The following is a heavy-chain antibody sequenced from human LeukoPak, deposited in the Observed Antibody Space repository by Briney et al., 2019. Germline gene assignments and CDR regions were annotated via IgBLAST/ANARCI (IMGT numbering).Heavy chain of an antibody. J-gene: IGHJ6*02. V-gene: IGHV3-53*01. CDR3: ARDNGGYGMDV. CDR1: GFTVSSNY. CDR2: IYSGGST. D-gene: IGHD7-27*01. Sequence: GGSLRLSCAASGFTVSSNYMSWVRQAPGKGLEWVSVIYSGGSTYYADSVQGRFTISRDNSKNTLYLQMNSLRAEDTAVYYCARDNGGYGMDVWGQGTTVTVSS.